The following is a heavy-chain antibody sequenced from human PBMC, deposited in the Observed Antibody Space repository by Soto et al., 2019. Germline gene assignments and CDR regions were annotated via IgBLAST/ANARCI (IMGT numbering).Heavy chain of an antibody. CDR2: INPNSGGT. Sequence: QVQLVQSGAEVKKPGASVKVSCKASGYTFTGYYMHWVRQAPGQGLEWMGWINPNSGGTNYAQKLQGWVTMTRDTSISTAYMELSRLRSDDTAVYYCARGGQQLRRMDVWGQGTTVTVSS. V-gene: IGHV1-2*04. J-gene: IGHJ6*02. CDR3: ARGGQQLRRMDV. CDR1: GYTFTGYY. D-gene: IGHD6-13*01.